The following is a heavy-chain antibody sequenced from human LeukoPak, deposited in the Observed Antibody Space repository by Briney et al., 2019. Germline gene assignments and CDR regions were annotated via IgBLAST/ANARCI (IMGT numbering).Heavy chain of an antibody. V-gene: IGHV4-34*01. CDR2: NNHSGST. CDR1: GGSFSGYY. J-gene: IGHJ6*02. D-gene: IGHD3-22*01. Sequence: SETLSLTCAVYGGSFSGYYWSWIRQPPGKGLEWIGENNHSGSTNYNPSLKSRVTISVDTSKNQFSLKLSSVTAADTAVYYCARAYYYDSSGYYGSVRHYYGMDVWGQGTTATVSS. CDR3: ARAYYYDSSGYYGSVRHYYGMDV.